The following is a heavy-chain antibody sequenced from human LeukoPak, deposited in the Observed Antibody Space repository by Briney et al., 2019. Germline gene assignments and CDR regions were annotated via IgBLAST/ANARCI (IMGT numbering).Heavy chain of an antibody. CDR3: AGRGHRYSRD. CDR2: IQDSGIT. J-gene: IGHJ1*01. D-gene: IGHD2-15*01. V-gene: IGHV4-4*09. Sequence: SETLSLRCNVSGDSVSSGYWSWIRQSPGKGLEWIGFIQDSGITDYNPSLKSRLLISVDTSKNLSSLTLRSVTAADTAVYYCAGRGHRYSRDWGQGILVTVSS. CDR1: GDSVSSGY.